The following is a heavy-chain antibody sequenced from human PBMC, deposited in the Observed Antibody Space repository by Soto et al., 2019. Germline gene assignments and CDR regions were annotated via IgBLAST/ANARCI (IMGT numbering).Heavy chain of an antibody. CDR1: VDSITTYY. Sequence: RSLTCTVSVDSITTYYWNWIRQPAGKGLEWIGRIDASGNTNYNPSLNSRVTLSVDTPKKQFSLKLTSVTAADTAVYYCARFSNNWFQTEGMDVWGQGTTVTVSS. CDR2: IDASGNT. V-gene: IGHV4-4*07. CDR3: ARFSNNWFQTEGMDV. D-gene: IGHD1-1*01. J-gene: IGHJ6*02.